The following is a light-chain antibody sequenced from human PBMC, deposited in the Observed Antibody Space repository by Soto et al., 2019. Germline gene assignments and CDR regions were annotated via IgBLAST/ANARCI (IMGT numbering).Light chain of an antibody. CDR1: QSVSSSY. CDR3: QQYGSSYT. V-gene: IGKV3-20*01. Sequence: EIVLTQSPGTLSLSPGERVTLSCRASQSVSSSYLAWYQQKPGQAPRLLIYGASSRATGIPDRFSGSGSGTDFTLTISRLEPEDFAVYYCQQYGSSYTIGQRTKLEIK. CDR2: GAS. J-gene: IGKJ2*01.